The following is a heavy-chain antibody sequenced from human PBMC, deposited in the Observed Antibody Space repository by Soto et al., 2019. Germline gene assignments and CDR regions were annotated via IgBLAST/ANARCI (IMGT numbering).Heavy chain of an antibody. CDR3: AKGILSATFAPYAMDV. CDR2: ISYDGSNS. Sequence: QVQLVESGGGVVQPGTSLRLSCAASGFPCNNYAMHWVRQRPGKGLDWVAVISYDGSNSYYSDSVTGRFTVSRDRSKNTLSLQMNSLRVADTAVYYCAKGILSATFAPYAMDVWGQATTVTVSS. D-gene: IGHD1-26*01. CDR1: GFPCNNYA. V-gene: IGHV3-30*18. J-gene: IGHJ6*02.